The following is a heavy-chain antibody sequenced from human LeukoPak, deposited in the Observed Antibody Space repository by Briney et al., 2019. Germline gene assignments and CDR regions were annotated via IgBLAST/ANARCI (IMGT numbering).Heavy chain of an antibody. CDR2: IYPGDSDT. CDR1: GYRFTSYW. Sequence: GESLKISCKGSGYRFTSYWIGWVRQMPGKGLEWMGIIYPGDSDTRYSPSFQGQVTISADKSISTAYLQWSSLKASDTAMYYCARQRYCSGGSCRYHDAFDIWGQGTMVTVSS. D-gene: IGHD2-15*01. J-gene: IGHJ3*02. CDR3: ARQRYCSGGSCRYHDAFDI. V-gene: IGHV5-51*01.